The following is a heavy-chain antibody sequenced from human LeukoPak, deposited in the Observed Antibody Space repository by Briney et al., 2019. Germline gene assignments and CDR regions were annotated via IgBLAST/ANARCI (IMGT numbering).Heavy chain of an antibody. D-gene: IGHD4-17*01. J-gene: IGHJ4*02. CDR2: ISAYNGNT. CDR3: ARVPTTVTTLGY. V-gene: IGHV1-18*01. Sequence: EASVKVSCKASGYTFTSYGISWVRQAPGQGLEWMGWISAYNGNTNYAQKLQGRVTMTTDTSTSTAYMELRSLRSDDTAMYYCARVPTTVTTLGYWGQGTLVTVSS. CDR1: GYTFTSYG.